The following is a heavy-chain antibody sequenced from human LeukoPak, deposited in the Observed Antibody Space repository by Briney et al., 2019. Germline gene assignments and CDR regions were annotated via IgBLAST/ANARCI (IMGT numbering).Heavy chain of an antibody. J-gene: IGHJ4*02. D-gene: IGHD6-13*01. CDR2: IYYSGST. V-gene: IGHV4-59*01. CDR1: GGSISSYY. CDR3: AGDSIAAAQRVDY. Sequence: SETLSLTCTVSGGSISSYYWSWIRQPPGKGLEWIGYIYYSGSTNYNPSLKSRVTISVDTSKNQFSLKLSSVTAADTAVYYCAGDSIAAAQRVDYWGQGTLVTVSS.